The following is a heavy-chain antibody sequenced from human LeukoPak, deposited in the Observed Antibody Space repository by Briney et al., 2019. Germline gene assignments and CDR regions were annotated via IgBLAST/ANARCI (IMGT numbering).Heavy chain of an antibody. CDR2: IYYSGST. V-gene: IGHV4-59*01. J-gene: IGHJ3*02. Sequence: PSETLSLTCTVSGGSISSYYWSWIRQPPGKGLEWIGYIYYSGSTNYSPALKSRVTILVDTSKNQFSLKLSSVTAADTAVYYCARPRRSGSWHAFDIWGQGAMVTVSS. CDR1: GGSISSYY. CDR3: ARPRRSGSWHAFDI. D-gene: IGHD1-26*01.